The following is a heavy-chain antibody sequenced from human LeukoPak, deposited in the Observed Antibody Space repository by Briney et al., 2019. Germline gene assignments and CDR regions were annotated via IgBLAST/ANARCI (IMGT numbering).Heavy chain of an antibody. CDR3: AKDMVTAVTSYYFDY. D-gene: IGHD4-17*01. Sequence: GGSLRLSCAASGFTFSSYGMHWVRQAPGKGLEWVAVIWYDGSNKYYADSVKGRFTISRDNSKNTLYLQMNSLRAEDTAIYYCAKDMVTAVTSYYFDYWGQGTLVTVSS. V-gene: IGHV3-33*06. CDR2: IWYDGSNK. CDR1: GFTFSSYG. J-gene: IGHJ4*02.